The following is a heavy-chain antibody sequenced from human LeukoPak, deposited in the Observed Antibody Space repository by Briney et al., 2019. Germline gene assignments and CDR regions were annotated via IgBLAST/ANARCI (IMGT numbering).Heavy chain of an antibody. CDR2: ISSNGGST. CDR1: GFTFSGYA. V-gene: IGHV3-64*01. Sequence: GGSLRLSCAASGFTFSGYAMHWVRQAPGKGLEYASAISSNGGSTYYANSVKGRFTISRDNSKNTLYLQMGSLRAEDMAVYYCARDSRDGYNPHFDYWGQGTLVTVSS. D-gene: IGHD5-24*01. CDR3: ARDSRDGYNPHFDY. J-gene: IGHJ4*02.